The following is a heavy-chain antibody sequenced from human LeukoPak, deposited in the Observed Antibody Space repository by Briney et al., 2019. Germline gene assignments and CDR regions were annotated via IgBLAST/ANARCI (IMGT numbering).Heavy chain of an antibody. Sequence: GASVKVSCKASGFTFTSSAMQWVRQARGQRLEWIGWIGVGSGNTNYAQKFQERVTITRDMSTSTAYMELSSLRSEDTAVYYCAARYYYDSSGYSEAFDPWGQGTLVTVSS. CDR2: IGVGSGNT. V-gene: IGHV1-58*02. CDR1: GFTFTSSA. J-gene: IGHJ5*02. D-gene: IGHD3-22*01. CDR3: AARYYYDSSGYSEAFDP.